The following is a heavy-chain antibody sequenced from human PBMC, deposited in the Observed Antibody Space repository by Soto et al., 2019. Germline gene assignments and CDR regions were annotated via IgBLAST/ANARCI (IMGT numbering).Heavy chain of an antibody. CDR1: GFTFSSYW. Sequence: GGSLRLSCAASGFTFSSYWMSWVRQAPGKGLEWVANIKQDGSEKYYVDSVKGRFTISRDNAKSSLYLQMNSLRAEDTAVYYCARDPDYYGSGSYHYWGQGTLVTVSS. V-gene: IGHV3-7*01. J-gene: IGHJ4*02. CDR3: ARDPDYYGSGSYHY. D-gene: IGHD3-10*01. CDR2: IKQDGSEK.